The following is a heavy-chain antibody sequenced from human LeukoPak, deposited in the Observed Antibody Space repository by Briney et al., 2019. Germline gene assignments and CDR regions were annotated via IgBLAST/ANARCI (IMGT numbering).Heavy chain of an antibody. J-gene: IGHJ4*02. V-gene: IGHV3-23*01. D-gene: IGHD6-6*01. CDR3: AKDLSPYSSSSGY. Sequence: GGPLRLSCGAPGFTFSSYAMSWVPQSPGKGLVGVSAISGSGGSTYYADSVKGRFTISRDDSKNTLYLQMNSLRAEDTAVYYCAKDLSPYSSSSGYWGQGTLVTVSS. CDR2: ISGSGGST. CDR1: GFTFSSYA.